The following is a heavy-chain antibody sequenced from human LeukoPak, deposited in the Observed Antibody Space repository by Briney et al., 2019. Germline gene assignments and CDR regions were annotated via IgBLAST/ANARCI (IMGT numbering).Heavy chain of an antibody. CDR1: GFTFGNYF. Sequence: GGSLRLSCAASGFTFGNYFMNWVRQAPGKGLEWVSAISNSGDNTFYIDSVKGRFTISRDNSKNTLYLQMNSLRAEDTAVYYCAKDQWLDWGQGTLVTVSS. J-gene: IGHJ4*02. CDR2: ISNSGDNT. D-gene: IGHD6-19*01. CDR3: AKDQWLD. V-gene: IGHV3-23*01.